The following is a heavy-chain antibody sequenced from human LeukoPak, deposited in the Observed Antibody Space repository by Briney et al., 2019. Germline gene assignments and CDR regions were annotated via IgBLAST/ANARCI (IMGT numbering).Heavy chain of an antibody. Sequence: GGSLRLSCAASGFTFSSYSMNWVRQAPGKGLEWVSYISSSSSTIYYADSVKGRFTISRDNAKNSLYPQMNSLRDEDTAVYYCARVLTQDYGDYRFDYWGQGTLVTVSS. CDR2: ISSSSSTI. J-gene: IGHJ4*02. D-gene: IGHD4-17*01. CDR3: ARVLTQDYGDYRFDY. CDR1: GFTFSSYS. V-gene: IGHV3-48*02.